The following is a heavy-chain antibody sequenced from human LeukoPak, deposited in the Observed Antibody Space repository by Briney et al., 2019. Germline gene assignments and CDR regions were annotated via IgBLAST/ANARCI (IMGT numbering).Heavy chain of an antibody. CDR1: GFTFSSYS. CDR2: ISSSSSYI. CDR3: ARDAEWQQLVHYFDY. V-gene: IGHV3-21*01. J-gene: IGHJ4*02. Sequence: PGGSLRLSCAASGFTFSSYSMNWVRQAPGKGLEWVSSISSSSSYIYYADSVKGRFTISRDNAKNSLYLQMNSLRAEDTAAYYCARDAEWQQLVHYFDYWGQGTLVTVSS. D-gene: IGHD6-13*01.